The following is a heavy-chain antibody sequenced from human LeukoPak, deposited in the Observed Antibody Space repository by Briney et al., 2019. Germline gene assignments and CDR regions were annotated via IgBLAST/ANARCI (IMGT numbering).Heavy chain of an antibody. Sequence: GGSLRLSCAASGFTFSSYAMSWVRQAPGKGLEWVSAISGCGGSTYYADSVKGRFTISRDNSKNTLYLQMNSLRAEDTAVYYCAKAYSSSDYYYMDVWGKGTTVTVSS. V-gene: IGHV3-23*01. D-gene: IGHD6-6*01. J-gene: IGHJ6*03. CDR1: GFTFSSYA. CDR2: ISGCGGST. CDR3: AKAYSSSDYYYMDV.